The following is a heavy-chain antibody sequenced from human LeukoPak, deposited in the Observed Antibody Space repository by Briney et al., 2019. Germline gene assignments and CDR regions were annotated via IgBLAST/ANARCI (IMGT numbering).Heavy chain of an antibody. Sequence: GESLKISCKDSGYSFTSYWIGWVRQMPGKGLEWMGIIYPGDSDTKYSPSFEGQVTISADKSIGTAYLQWSSLKASDSAVYYCARTYCGGDCYYSYFDYWGQGTLVTVSS. D-gene: IGHD2-21*02. CDR2: IYPGDSDT. J-gene: IGHJ4*02. CDR3: ARTYCGGDCYYSYFDY. CDR1: GYSFTSYW. V-gene: IGHV5-51*01.